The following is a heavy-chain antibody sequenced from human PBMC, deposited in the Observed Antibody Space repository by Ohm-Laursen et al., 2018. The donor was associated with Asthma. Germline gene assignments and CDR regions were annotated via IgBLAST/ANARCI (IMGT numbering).Heavy chain of an antibody. Sequence: SLRLSCAASGFTFSDYAMHWVRQAPGKGLEWVAVISYDGSNKYYADSVKGRFTISRDNSKNTLYLQMNSLRAEDTAVYYCAKIVGATGVDYWGQGTLVTVSS. CDR1: GFTFSDYA. CDR3: AKIVGATGVDY. D-gene: IGHD1-26*01. V-gene: IGHV3-30*18. J-gene: IGHJ4*02. CDR2: ISYDGSNK.